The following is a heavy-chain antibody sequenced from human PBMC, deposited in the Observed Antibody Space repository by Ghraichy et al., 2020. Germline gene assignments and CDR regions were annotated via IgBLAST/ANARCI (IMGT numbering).Heavy chain of an antibody. CDR3: ARKGETTVDYYAMDV. CDR2: IWYDGSNK. J-gene: IGHJ6*02. V-gene: IGHV3-33*08. Sequence: LSLTCAASGFTFSSYGIHWVRQAPGKGLEWVAVIWYDGSNKYYADSVKGRFTISRDNSKNTVYLQMNSLRAEDTAVYYCARKGETTVDYYAMDVWGQGTTVTVSS. CDR1: GFTFSSYG. D-gene: IGHD4-11*01.